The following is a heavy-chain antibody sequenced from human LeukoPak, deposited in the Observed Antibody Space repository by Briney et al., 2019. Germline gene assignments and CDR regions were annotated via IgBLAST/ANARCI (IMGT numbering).Heavy chain of an antibody. CDR1: GGSFSGYH. V-gene: IGHV4-34*01. J-gene: IGHJ6*03. Sequence: SETLSLTCAVYGGSFSGYHWTWVRQSPGKGLEWIGDINTSGSTYYHPSLTSRLPISVNSSKNQFSLKLSSVTAADTAVYYCARGRHDITMIVVVMTSVSYYLDVWGKGTTVTVS. D-gene: IGHD3-22*01. CDR3: ARGRHDITMIVVVMTSVSYYLDV. CDR2: INTSGST.